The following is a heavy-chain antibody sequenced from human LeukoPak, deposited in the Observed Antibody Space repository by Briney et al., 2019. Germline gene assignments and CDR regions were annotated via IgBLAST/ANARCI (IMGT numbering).Heavy chain of an antibody. J-gene: IGHJ4*02. CDR1: GYTFTIYD. V-gene: IGHV1-8*01. CDR2: MNANSGNT. D-gene: IGHD2-15*01. Sequence: GASVTVSFKASGYTFTIYDINWVRQATGQGLEWMGWMNANSGNTGYAQKFQGRVTMTRNTSISTAYMELSSLRSEDTAVYYCARATRYCSGGSCSYLSDYWGQGTLVTVSS. CDR3: ARATRYCSGGSCSYLSDY.